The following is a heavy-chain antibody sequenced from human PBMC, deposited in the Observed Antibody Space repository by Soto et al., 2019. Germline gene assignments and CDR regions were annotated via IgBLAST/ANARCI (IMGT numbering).Heavy chain of an antibody. V-gene: IGHV3-48*02. D-gene: IGHD6-19*01. J-gene: IGHJ6*02. Sequence: PGGSLRLSCAASGFTFNSYIMNWVRQAPGKGLEWVSYISSSGGTIYYADSVKGRFTISRDNAENSLYLQMNSLRDEDTAVYYCARDPAVAFGGKYGMDVWGQGTTVTVSS. CDR3: ARDPAVAFGGKYGMDV. CDR2: ISSSGGTI. CDR1: GFTFNSYI.